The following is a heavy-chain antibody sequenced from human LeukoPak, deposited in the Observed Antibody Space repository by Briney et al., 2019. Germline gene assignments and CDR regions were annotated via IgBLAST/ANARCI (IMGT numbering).Heavy chain of an antibody. J-gene: IGHJ4*02. Sequence: GGSLRLSCAASGFTFSDYSMNWVRQAPGKGLEGISYVGISSGNTKYADSVKGRFTISGDSAENSVFLQMNSLRVEDTAVYYCARDHRYAFDNWGQGTLVTVSS. D-gene: IGHD5-12*01. CDR3: ARDHRYAFDN. CDR1: GFTFSDYS. V-gene: IGHV3-48*04. CDR2: VGISSGNT.